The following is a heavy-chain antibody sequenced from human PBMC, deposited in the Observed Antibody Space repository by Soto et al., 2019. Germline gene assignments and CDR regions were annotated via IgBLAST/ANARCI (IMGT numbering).Heavy chain of an antibody. V-gene: IGHV1-2*02. CDR3: ARGDVRVVASFDP. CDR1: GYTFTDYY. D-gene: IGHD2-15*01. Sequence: GSVKVSYKACGYTFTDYYIHLVRQAPGQGLEWMGWINPNSGGTNYAQKFQGRVTMTRDTSISTAYMELSRLISDDTAVYYCARGDVRVVASFDPWGQGAMVTVSS. J-gene: IGHJ5*02. CDR2: INPNSGGT.